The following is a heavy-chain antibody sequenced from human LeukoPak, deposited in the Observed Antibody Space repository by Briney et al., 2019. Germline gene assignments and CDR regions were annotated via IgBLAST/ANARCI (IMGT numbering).Heavy chain of an antibody. J-gene: IGHJ5*02. D-gene: IGHD2-15*01. CDR2: TYYRSKWYN. CDR3: AKESVVVAAKWFDP. V-gene: IGHV6-1*01. Sequence: SQTLSLTCAISGDSVSSNSAAWNWIRQSSTRGLEWLGRTYYRSKWYNEYAPSVKSRIIINADTYKNQFSLQLNSVTPEDTAVYYCAKESVVVAAKWFDPWGQGTLVTVSS. CDR1: GDSVSSNSAA.